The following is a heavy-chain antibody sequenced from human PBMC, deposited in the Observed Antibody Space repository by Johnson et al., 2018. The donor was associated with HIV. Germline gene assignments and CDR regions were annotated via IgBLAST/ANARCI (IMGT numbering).Heavy chain of an antibody. CDR1: GFTFSSYA. CDR2: ISYDGSNK. Sequence: QVQLVESGGGVVQPGRSLRLSCAASGFTFSSYAMHWVRQAPGKGLEWVAVISYDGSNKNYADSVKGRFTISRDNSKNTLYLQMNSLRAEDTAVYYCARGVDGAFDIWGQGTMVTVSS. D-gene: IGHD3-10*01. CDR3: ARGVDGAFDI. J-gene: IGHJ3*02. V-gene: IGHV3-30-3*01.